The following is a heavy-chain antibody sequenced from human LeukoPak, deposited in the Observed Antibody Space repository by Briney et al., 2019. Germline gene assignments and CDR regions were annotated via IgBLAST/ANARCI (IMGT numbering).Heavy chain of an antibody. CDR3: AKDRNYDFWSGYPSYFDY. V-gene: IGHV3-30*02. D-gene: IGHD3-3*01. J-gene: IGHJ4*02. Sequence: PGGSLRLSCAASGFTFSSYGMHWVRQAPGKGLEWVAFVRSDGSNTFYADSVKGRFTISRDNSKNTLYLQMNSLRAEDTAVYYCAKDRNYDFWSGYPSYFDYWGQGTLVTVSS. CDR1: GFTFSSYG. CDR2: VRSDGSNT.